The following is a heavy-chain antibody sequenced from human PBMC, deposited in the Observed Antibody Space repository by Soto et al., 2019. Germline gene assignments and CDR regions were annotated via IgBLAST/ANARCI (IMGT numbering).Heavy chain of an antibody. CDR2: IWYDGSNK. CDR3: ARDKRDYSYGSRYFDY. Sequence: QVQLVESGGGVVQPGRSLRLSCAASGFTFSSYGMHWVRQAPGKGLEWVAVIWYDGSNKYYADSVKGRFTISRDNSKKXMYRQMNSLRAEDTGGYYCARDKRDYSYGSRYFDYWGQGTLVNVSS. V-gene: IGHV3-33*01. D-gene: IGHD5-18*01. J-gene: IGHJ4*02. CDR1: GFTFSSYG.